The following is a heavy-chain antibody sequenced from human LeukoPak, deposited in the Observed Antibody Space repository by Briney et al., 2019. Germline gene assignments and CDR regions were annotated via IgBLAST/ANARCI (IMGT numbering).Heavy chain of an antibody. Sequence: PGGSLRLSCAASGFTFSSYWMSWVRQAPGKGLEWVANIKQDGSEKYYVDSVKGRFTISRDNAKNSLYLQMNSLRAEDTAVYYCARDGPWIQLSSPRAFDFWGQGTMVTVSS. CDR1: GFTFSSYW. D-gene: IGHD5-18*01. CDR2: IKQDGSEK. V-gene: IGHV3-7*01. CDR3: ARDGPWIQLSSPRAFDF. J-gene: IGHJ3*01.